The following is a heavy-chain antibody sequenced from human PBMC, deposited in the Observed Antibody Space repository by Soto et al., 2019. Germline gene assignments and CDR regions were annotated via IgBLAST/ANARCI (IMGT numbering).Heavy chain of an antibody. J-gene: IGHJ6*02. Sequence: QVQLQESGPGLVKPSQTLSLTCTVSGGSISSGGYYWSWIRQHPGKGLEWIGYIYYSGSTYYNPYLKSRVTISVDTSKNQFSLKLSSVTAEDTAVYYCARDGYYYYYGMDVWGQGTTVTVSS. V-gene: IGHV4-31*03. CDR3: ARDGYYYYYGMDV. CDR2: IYYSGST. CDR1: GGSISSGGYY.